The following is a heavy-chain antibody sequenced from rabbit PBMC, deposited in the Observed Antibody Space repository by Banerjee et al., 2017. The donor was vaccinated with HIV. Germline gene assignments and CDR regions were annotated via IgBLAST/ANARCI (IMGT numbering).Heavy chain of an antibody. CDR1: GFSFSNKAV. V-gene: IGHV1S45*01. CDR3: ARDAGTSFSTYGMDL. CDR2: INAVTGKA. D-gene: IGHD8-1*01. Sequence: QEQLVESRGGLVKPGGSLKLSCTASGFSFSNKAVMCWVRQAPGKGLEWIACINAVTGKAVYANWAKGRFTISKTSSTTVTLQMTSLTAADTATYFCARDAGTSFSTYGMDLWGPGTLVTVS. J-gene: IGHJ6*01.